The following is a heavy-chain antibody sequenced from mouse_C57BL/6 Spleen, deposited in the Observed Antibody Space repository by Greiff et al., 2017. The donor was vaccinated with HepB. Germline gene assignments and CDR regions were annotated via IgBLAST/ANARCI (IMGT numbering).Heavy chain of an antibody. J-gene: IGHJ1*03. CDR3: ARDNDYGWYFDV. Sequence: NLVESEGGLVQPGSSMKLSCTASGFTFSDYYMAWVRQVPEKGLEWVANINYDGSSTYYLDSLKSRFIISRDNAKNILYLQMSSLKSEDTATYYCARDNDYGWYFDVWGTGTTVTVSS. CDR1: GFTFSDYY. V-gene: IGHV5-16*01. D-gene: IGHD2-4*01. CDR2: INYDGSST.